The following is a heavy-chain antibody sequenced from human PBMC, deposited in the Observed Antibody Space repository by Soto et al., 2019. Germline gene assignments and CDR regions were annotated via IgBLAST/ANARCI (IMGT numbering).Heavy chain of an antibody. J-gene: IGHJ4*02. CDR1: GGSISSPGYY. D-gene: IGHD6-13*01. CDR3: ASGDSNRWFSFAC. CDR2: IYYSGNT. Sequence: PSETLSLTCTVSGGSISSPGYYWSWLRQYPGKGLEWIGYIYYSGNTYYNPTRKSRVTISIDTSKSQFSLKLNAVTAADTAMYYCASGDSNRWFSFACWGQGTLVTVSS. V-gene: IGHV4-31*03.